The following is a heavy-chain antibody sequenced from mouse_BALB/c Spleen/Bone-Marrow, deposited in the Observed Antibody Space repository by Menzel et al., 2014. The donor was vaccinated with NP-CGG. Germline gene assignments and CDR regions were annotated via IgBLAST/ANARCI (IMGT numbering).Heavy chain of an antibody. J-gene: IGHJ4*01. CDR2: ISDGGSYT. CDR3: ARDYEYAMDY. V-gene: IGHV5-4*02. Sequence: LVESGGGLVKPGGSLKLSCAASGFTFSDYYMYWVRQTPEKRLEWVATISDGGSYTYYPDSVKGRFTISRDNAKNNLYLQMSSLKSEDTAMYYCARDYEYAMDYWGQGTSVTVSS. D-gene: IGHD2-12*01. CDR1: GFTFSDYY.